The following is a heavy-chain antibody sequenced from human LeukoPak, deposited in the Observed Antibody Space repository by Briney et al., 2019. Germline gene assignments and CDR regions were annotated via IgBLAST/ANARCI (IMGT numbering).Heavy chain of an antibody. CDR1: GGPIRGYF. CDR2: IYYSGST. V-gene: IGHV4-59*01. CDR3: AMAYSSSWYYFDY. D-gene: IGHD6-13*01. Sequence: PSETQSLTCTVSGGPIRGYFWTWIRQPPGKGLEWIGYIYYSGSTNYNPSLKSRVTIAVDTSKNQFSLRLNSVTAADTAVYYCAMAYSSSWYYFDYWGQGTLVTVSS. J-gene: IGHJ4*02.